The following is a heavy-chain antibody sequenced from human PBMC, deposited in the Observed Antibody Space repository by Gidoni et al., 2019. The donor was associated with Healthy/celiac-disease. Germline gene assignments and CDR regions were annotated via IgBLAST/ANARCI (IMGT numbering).Heavy chain of an antibody. CDR3: ARDSSSWPTGSDRMGVGPDY. D-gene: IGHD6-13*01. V-gene: IGHV3-21*01. Sequence: EVQLVESGGGLVKPGGSLRLSCAASGFTFSSYSMNWVRQAPGKGLEWVSSISSSSSYIYYADSVKGRFTISRDNAKNSLYLQMNSLRAEDTAVYYCARDSSSWPTGSDRMGVGPDYWGQGTLVTVSS. CDR1: GFTFSSYS. CDR2: ISSSSSYI. J-gene: IGHJ4*02.